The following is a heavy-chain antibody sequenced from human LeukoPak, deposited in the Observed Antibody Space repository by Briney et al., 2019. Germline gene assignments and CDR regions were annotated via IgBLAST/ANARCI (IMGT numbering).Heavy chain of an antibody. CDR2: IWYDGSNK. CDR3: AKTDGYTSGWSGIDY. Sequence: GGSLRLSCAASEFTFTSYELNWVRQAPGKGLEWVAVIWYDGSNKYYADSVKGRFTISRDNSKNTLYLQMNSLRVEDTAVYYCAKTDGYTSGWSGIDYWGQGTLVTVSS. V-gene: IGHV3-33*08. CDR1: EFTFTSYE. D-gene: IGHD6-19*01. J-gene: IGHJ4*02.